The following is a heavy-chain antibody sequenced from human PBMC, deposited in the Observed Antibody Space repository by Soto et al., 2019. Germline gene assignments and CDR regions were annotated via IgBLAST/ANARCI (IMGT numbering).Heavy chain of an antibody. V-gene: IGHV3-13*04. CDR1: GFTFSSYD. CDR2: IGTAGDT. Sequence: SLRLSCAASGFTFSSYDMHWVRQATGKGLEWVSAIGTAGDTYYPGSVKGRFTISRENAKNSLYLQMNSLRAGDTAVYYCARGSSTIVRGVIIIPSGMDVWGQGTTVTVSS. D-gene: IGHD3-10*01. J-gene: IGHJ6*02. CDR3: ARGSSTIVRGVIIIPSGMDV.